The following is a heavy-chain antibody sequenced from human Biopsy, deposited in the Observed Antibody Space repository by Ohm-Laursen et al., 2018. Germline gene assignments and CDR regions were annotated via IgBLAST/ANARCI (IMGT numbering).Heavy chain of an antibody. J-gene: IGHJ5*02. CDR2: IYNTDTT. V-gene: IGHV4-39*01. CDR1: GGSISSSTTYC. CDR3: ARHPTGFWFDP. Sequence: GTLSLTCTVSGGSISSSTTYCCARLRQPPGKGLEWIGSIYNTDTTFYNPSLKSRVTITVDKSTNQFSLNVSSVTAADTALYFCARHPTGFWFDPWGHGTLVTVSS.